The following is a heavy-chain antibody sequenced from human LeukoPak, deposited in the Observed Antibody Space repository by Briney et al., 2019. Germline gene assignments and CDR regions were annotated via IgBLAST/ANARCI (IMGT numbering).Heavy chain of an antibody. Sequence: SETLSLTCTVSGDSVSSYDWSWIRQPPGTGLEWIGDIDYSGNTNSNPSLESRVTISVDTSNNQFSLKLSSVTAADTAVYYCASPRSVRGWFDPWGQGTLVTVSS. V-gene: IGHV4-59*02. J-gene: IGHJ5*02. CDR3: ASPRSVRGWFDP. D-gene: IGHD3-3*01. CDR2: IDYSGNT. CDR1: GDSVSSYD.